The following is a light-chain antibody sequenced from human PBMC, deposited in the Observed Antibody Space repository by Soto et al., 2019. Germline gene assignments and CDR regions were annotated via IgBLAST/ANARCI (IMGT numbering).Light chain of an antibody. CDR2: VAS. CDR1: QSVSSN. CDR3: QQYSNWPPLT. J-gene: IGKJ4*01. V-gene: IGKV3-15*01. Sequence: EIVMTQSPATLSVSPGERATLSCRASQSVSSNLAWYQVKPGQAPRLLIYVASTRATGVPARFSGSGSGTEFTPTISSLQSEDFAVYYCQQYSNWPPLTFGGGTKVEI.